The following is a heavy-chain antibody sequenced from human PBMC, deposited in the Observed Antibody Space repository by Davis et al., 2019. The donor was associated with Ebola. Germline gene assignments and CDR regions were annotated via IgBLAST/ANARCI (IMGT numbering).Heavy chain of an antibody. CDR1: GFTFSSYW. J-gene: IGHJ6*02. CDR3: AKDLSFQFEQYYYYYYGMDV. CDR2: IKQDGSEK. V-gene: IGHV3-7*01. Sequence: GESLKISCAASGFTFSSYWMSWVRQAPGKGLEWVANIKQDGSEKYYVDSVKGRFTISRDNAKNSLYLQMNSLRAEDTAVYYCAKDLSFQFEQYYYYYYGMDVWGQGTTVTVSS. D-gene: IGHD1/OR15-1a*01.